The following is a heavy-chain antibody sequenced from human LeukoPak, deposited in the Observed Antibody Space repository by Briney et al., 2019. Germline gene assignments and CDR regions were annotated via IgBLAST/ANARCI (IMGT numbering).Heavy chain of an antibody. CDR1: GFTFSNYG. D-gene: IGHD5-18*01. Sequence: GGSLRLSCAASGFTFSNYGMHWVRQAPGKGLEWVAFIRYDGSNKYYGDSVKGRFTISRDNAKNTLYLQMNSLRAEDTAVYYCAKEKRGYSYGSISCGYYYMDVWGKGPTVTVSS. J-gene: IGHJ6*03. CDR3: AKEKRGYSYGSISCGYYYMDV. V-gene: IGHV3-30*02. CDR2: IRYDGSNK.